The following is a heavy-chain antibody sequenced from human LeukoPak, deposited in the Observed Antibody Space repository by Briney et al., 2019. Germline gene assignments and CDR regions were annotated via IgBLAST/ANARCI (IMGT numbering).Heavy chain of an antibody. J-gene: IGHJ6*03. V-gene: IGHV1-18*01. Sequence: GASVKVSCKASVYTFTNYGISWVRQAPGQGLEWMGWISAYNRNTNYAQKLQGRVTMTTDTSTSTAYMELSSLRSEDAAVYYCARPLSPINYDLWSGYYRESNMDVWGKGTTVTVSS. CDR3: ARPLSPINYDLWSGYYRESNMDV. CDR1: VYTFTNYG. D-gene: IGHD3-3*01. CDR2: ISAYNRNT.